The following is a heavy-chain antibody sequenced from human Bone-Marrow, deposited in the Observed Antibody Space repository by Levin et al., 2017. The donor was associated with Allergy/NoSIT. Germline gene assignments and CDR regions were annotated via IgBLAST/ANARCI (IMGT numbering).Heavy chain of an antibody. J-gene: IGHJ4*02. Sequence: GGSLRLSCAGSGFTFSNAWMNWVRQAPGKGLEWVGRIKTTAEGGTTDYAAPVKGRFTISRDDSKDTLSLQMNSLKSEDTAVYYCTIDWGSGWMWGQGTLVTVSS. CDR1: GFTFSNAW. CDR3: TIDWGSGWM. V-gene: IGHV3-15*01. CDR2: IKTTAEGGTT. D-gene: IGHD6-19*01.